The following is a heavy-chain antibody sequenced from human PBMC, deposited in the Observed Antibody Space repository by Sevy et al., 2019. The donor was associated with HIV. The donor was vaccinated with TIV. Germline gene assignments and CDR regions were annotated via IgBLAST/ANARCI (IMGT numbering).Heavy chain of an antibody. CDR2: ISGYSGNT. Sequence: ASVKVSCKASGYTFTIYGISWVRQAPEQGLEWMGWISGYSGNTNYAQNLQGRVTMTTDTSTTTAYMELRSLRFDDTAVYYCARTSSYGSGNYFDYWGQGTLVTVSS. J-gene: IGHJ4*02. CDR1: GYTFTIYG. D-gene: IGHD3-10*01. CDR3: ARTSSYGSGNYFDY. V-gene: IGHV1-18*01.